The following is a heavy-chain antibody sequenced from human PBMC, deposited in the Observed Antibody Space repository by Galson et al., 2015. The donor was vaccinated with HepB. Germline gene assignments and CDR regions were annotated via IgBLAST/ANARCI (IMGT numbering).Heavy chain of an antibody. CDR2: IKSKTDGGTT. Sequence: LRLSCAASGFTFSNAWMNWVRQAPGKGLEWVGRIKSKTDGGTTDYAAPVKGRFTISRDDSKNTLYLQMNSLKTEDTAVYYCTTVSDRLGPAATLIWGQGTMVTVSS. D-gene: IGHD2-2*01. V-gene: IGHV3-15*07. J-gene: IGHJ3*02. CDR3: TTVSDRLGPAATLI. CDR1: GFTFSNAW.